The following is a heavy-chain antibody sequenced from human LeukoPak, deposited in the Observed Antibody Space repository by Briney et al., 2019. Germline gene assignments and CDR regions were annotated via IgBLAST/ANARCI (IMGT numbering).Heavy chain of an antibody. D-gene: IGHD3-16*01. CDR2: IKQDGSEK. CDR3: AREGEGYFDY. Sequence: GGSLRLSCAASGFTCSRFWMTWVRQAPGKGLEWVANIKQDGSEKYYVDSVKGRFTISRDNAKNSLYLQMNSLRAEDTAVYYCAREGEGYFDYWGQGTLVTVSS. J-gene: IGHJ4*02. CDR1: GFTCSRFW. V-gene: IGHV3-7*01.